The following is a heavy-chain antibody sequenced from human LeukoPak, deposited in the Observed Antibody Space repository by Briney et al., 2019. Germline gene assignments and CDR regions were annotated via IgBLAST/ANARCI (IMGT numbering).Heavy chain of an antibody. D-gene: IGHD3-16*01. J-gene: IGHJ4*02. CDR2: IKQDGSER. CDR1: GFTCTNYW. V-gene: IGHV3-7*01. Sequence: GGSLRLSCAASGFTCTNYWVSWFRQAPGQGLEWVASIKQDGSERYYVDSVKGRFTISRDNAKNSLFLQLSSLRVEDTAVYYCARGSMHVYHLYTDYWGQGTLVTVSS. CDR3: ARGSMHVYHLYTDY.